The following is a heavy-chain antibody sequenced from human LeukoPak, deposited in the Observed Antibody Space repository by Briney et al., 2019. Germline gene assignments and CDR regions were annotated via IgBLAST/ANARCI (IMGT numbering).Heavy chain of an antibody. J-gene: IGHJ5*02. CDR2: ISWNSGSI. D-gene: IGHD3-9*01. CDR1: GFTFDDYA. V-gene: IGHV3-9*01. Sequence: LPGRSLRLFCAASGFTFDDYAMHWVRHAPGKGPEWVSGISWNSGSIGYADSVKGRFTISRDNAKNSLYLQMNSLRAEDTALYYCAKGRHDILTGYANWFDPWGQGTLVTDSS. CDR3: AKGRHDILTGYANWFDP.